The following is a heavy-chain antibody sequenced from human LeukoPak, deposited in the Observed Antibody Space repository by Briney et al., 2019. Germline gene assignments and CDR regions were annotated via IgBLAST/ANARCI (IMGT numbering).Heavy chain of an antibody. D-gene: IGHD2-2*01. Sequence: SETLSLTCTVAVGSISSGGYYWSWIRQPPGKGLEWIAYISAAGTTFYNPSLKSRVTISLDRSKNQFSLNLTSITAADTAVYYCAGQNVPTPHDYWGQGTQVTVSS. CDR1: VGSISSGGYY. CDR3: AGQNVPTPHDY. CDR2: ISAAGTT. J-gene: IGHJ4*02. V-gene: IGHV4-30-2*01.